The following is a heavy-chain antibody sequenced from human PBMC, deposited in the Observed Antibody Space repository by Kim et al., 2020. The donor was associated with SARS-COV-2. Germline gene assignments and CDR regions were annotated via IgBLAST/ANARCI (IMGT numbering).Heavy chain of an antibody. CDR1: GFTFSSYV. J-gene: IGHJ4*01. Sequence: GGSLRLSCAASGFTFSSYVMSLVRQAPGKGLECVSAISCSGGSTYYADSVKGRFTISSENSNKTLYLQMNSLRAEDTSVYYCAKVRNTVTTSVFDSWGHGTLVTVAS. V-gene: IGHV3-23*01. CDR2: ISCSGGST. D-gene: IGHD4-17*01. CDR3: AKVRNTVTTSVFDS.